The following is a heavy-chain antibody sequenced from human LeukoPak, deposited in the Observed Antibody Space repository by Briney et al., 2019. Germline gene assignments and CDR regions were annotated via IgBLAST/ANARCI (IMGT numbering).Heavy chain of an antibody. Sequence: GRSLRLSCAASGFTFSSYGMHWVRQAPGKGLEWVAVIWYDGSNKYYADSVKGRFTISRDNSKNTLYLQMNSLRAEDTAVYYCARDPLSRMIGGYYYGMDVWGQGTTVTVSS. D-gene: IGHD3-22*01. CDR1: GFTFSSYG. V-gene: IGHV3-33*01. J-gene: IGHJ6*02. CDR2: IWYDGSNK. CDR3: ARDPLSRMIGGYYYGMDV.